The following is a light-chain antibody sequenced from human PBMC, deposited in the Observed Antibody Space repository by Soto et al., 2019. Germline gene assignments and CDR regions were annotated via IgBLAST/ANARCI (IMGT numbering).Light chain of an antibody. V-gene: IGKV3-20*01. CDR3: QQFGSSLIA. CDR2: GTS. Sequence: EIVLTQSPGTLSLSPGERATLSCRASQSVSNNDLVWYQQKPGQAPRLLIYGTSSRATGIPDRFSGSGSGTDFTLSISRLEPEDCAVYYCQQFGSSLIAFGQGTRLEIK. CDR1: QSVSNND. J-gene: IGKJ5*01.